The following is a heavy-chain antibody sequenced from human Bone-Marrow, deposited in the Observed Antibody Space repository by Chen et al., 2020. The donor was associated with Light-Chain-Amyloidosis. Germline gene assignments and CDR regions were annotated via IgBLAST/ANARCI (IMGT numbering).Heavy chain of an antibody. CDR2: INPDGGST. J-gene: IGHJ4*02. V-gene: IGHV1-46*01. CDR3: ARGRRTVTTQYFDY. D-gene: IGHD4-17*01. Sequence: VKVSCKASGYTFTNHYIHWVRQAPGQGREWMGIINPDGGSTSYAQKFQGRVTMTRDTSATSVYMEVSSLRSDDTAVYYCARGRRTVTTQYFDYWGQGTLVTVSS. CDR1: GYTFTNHY.